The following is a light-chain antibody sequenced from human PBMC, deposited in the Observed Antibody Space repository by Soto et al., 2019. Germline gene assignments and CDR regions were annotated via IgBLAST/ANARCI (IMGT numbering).Light chain of an antibody. Sequence: EIVLTQSPGTLSLSPGERATLSCRASESFANTYLAWYQQKPGQAPRLLIYGASSRATGVPDRFSGSPSGTDHTSTFSISTLEPEDSAVYYCQQYGSSPLTFGQGTKVEIK. CDR1: ESFANTY. CDR3: QQYGSSPLT. CDR2: GAS. J-gene: IGKJ1*01. V-gene: IGKV3-20*01.